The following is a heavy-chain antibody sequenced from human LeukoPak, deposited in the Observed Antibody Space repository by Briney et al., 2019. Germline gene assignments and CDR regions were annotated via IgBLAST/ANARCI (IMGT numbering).Heavy chain of an antibody. CDR3: ARENRYSYGIDY. CDR2: ISYDGSNK. D-gene: IGHD5-18*01. V-gene: IGHV3-30-3*01. J-gene: IGHJ4*02. CDR1: GFTFSSYA. Sequence: GGSLRLSCAASGFTFSSYAMHWVRQAPGKGLEWVAVISYDGSNKYYADSVKGRFTISRDNAKNSLFLQMNSLRDEDTAVYYCARENRYSYGIDYWGQGTLVTVSS.